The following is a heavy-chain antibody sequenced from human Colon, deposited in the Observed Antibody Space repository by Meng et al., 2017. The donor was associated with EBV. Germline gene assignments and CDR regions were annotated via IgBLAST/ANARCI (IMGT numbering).Heavy chain of an antibody. J-gene: IGHJ5*02. CDR3: ARGPYCGGDCYWFDP. Sequence: HLLLHDYVSGLVQPSQSLSLTYALSGDYISSGDYSWSWIRQPPGQGREWIGYIYHGGTTYNTSLKSRVTISVDNSKNQFSLRLTSVTAADTAVYYCARGPYCGGDCYWFDPWGQGTLVTVSS. CDR2: IYHGGTT. CDR1: GDYISSGDYS. V-gene: IGHV4-30-2*01. D-gene: IGHD2-21*02.